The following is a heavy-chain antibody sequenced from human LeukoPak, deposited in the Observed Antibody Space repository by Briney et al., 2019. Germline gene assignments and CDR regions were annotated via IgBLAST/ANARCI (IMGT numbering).Heavy chain of an antibody. Sequence: ASVKVSCKASGYSFTSYDINWVRQATGQGLEWMGWMNPDSGNTGYAQKFQGRVTMTRDTSISTAYMELSSLRSDDTAVYYCAKSIMGTRRINDLWGRGTLVTVSS. D-gene: IGHD3-16*01. J-gene: IGHJ5*02. V-gene: IGHV1-8*01. CDR1: GYSFTSYD. CDR3: AKSIMGTRRINDL. CDR2: MNPDSGNT.